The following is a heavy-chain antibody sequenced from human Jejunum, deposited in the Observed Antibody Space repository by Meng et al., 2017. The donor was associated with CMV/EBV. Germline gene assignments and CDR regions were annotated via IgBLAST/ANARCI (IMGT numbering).Heavy chain of an antibody. D-gene: IGHD3-3*01. Sequence: SYAISWVRKAPGQGLEWMGGIIPIFGTANYAQKFQGRVTITTDESTSTAYMELSSLRSEDTAVYYCARGGNYDFWSGTNSPFDPWGQGTLVTVSS. CDR2: IIPIFGTA. CDR1: SYA. J-gene: IGHJ5*02. V-gene: IGHV1-69*05. CDR3: ARGGNYDFWSGTNSPFDP.